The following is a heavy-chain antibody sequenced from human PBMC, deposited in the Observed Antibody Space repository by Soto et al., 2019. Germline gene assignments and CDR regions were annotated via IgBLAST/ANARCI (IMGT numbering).Heavy chain of an antibody. Sequence: PGGSLRLSCATSGFTFSAFAMNWGRQAPGRGLEWISFIGTTTTDTYYADSVRGRFTISRDNAQNSLYLQMNSLRDEDTAVYYCARPGDYLFAFDIWGQGTIVTVS. J-gene: IGHJ3*02. D-gene: IGHD4-17*01. CDR2: IGTTTTDT. CDR1: GFTFSAFA. CDR3: ARPGDYLFAFDI. V-gene: IGHV3-48*02.